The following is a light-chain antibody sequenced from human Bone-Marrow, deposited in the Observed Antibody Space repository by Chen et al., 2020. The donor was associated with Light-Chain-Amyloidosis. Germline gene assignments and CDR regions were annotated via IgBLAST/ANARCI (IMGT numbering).Light chain of an antibody. CDR2: RDT. CDR3: QSADSSGTYEVI. Sequence: SYDLPQPPSLTDSPGQTARITCSGDDLPTKYAYWYQQKPGQAPVLVIHRDTERPSGISERFSGSSSGTTATLTISGVQAEDEADYHCQSADSSGTYEVIFGGGTKLTVL. CDR1: DLPTKY. V-gene: IGLV3-25*03. J-gene: IGLJ2*01.